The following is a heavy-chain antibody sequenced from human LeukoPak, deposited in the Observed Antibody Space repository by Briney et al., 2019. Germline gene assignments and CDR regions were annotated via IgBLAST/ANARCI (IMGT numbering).Heavy chain of an antibody. Sequence: PGGSLRLSCTASGFTFSSCGTSWVRQAPGKGLEWVSAISGNDGSTYYADSVKGRFTISRDNSKNTLHLQMNSLRAEDTAVYYCAKVSWENNWFDPWGQGTLVTVSS. CDR1: GFTFSSCG. V-gene: IGHV3-23*01. J-gene: IGHJ5*02. CDR2: ISGNDGST. CDR3: AKVSWENNWFDP. D-gene: IGHD6-13*01.